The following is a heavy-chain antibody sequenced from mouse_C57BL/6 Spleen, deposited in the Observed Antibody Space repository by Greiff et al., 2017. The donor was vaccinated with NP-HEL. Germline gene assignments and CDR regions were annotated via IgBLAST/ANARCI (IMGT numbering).Heavy chain of an antibody. CDR3: ARAPFITTVVAHWYVDV. D-gene: IGHD1-1*01. CDR1: GYAFSSSW. CDR2: IYPGDGDT. V-gene: IGHV1-82*01. Sequence: VQLQQSGPELVKPGASVKISCKASGYAFSSSWMNWVKQRPGKGLEWIGRIYPGDGDTNYNGKFKGKATLTADKSSSTAYMQLSSLTSEDSAVYFCARAPFITTVVAHWYVDVWGTGTTVTVSS. J-gene: IGHJ1*03.